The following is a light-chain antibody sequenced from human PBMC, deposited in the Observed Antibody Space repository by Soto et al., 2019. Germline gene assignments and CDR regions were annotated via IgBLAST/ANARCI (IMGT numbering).Light chain of an antibody. CDR1: QSVRSGS. Sequence: EVVLTQSPGTLSLSPGEGATLSCRASQSVRSGSLAWYQQKPGQAPRLLIFGASSRATDTPDRFSGSGSGTDFTLTISSLQSEDFAIYYCQQYNNWPPSLTFGGGTKVEI. CDR2: GAS. CDR3: QQYNNWPPSLT. V-gene: IGKV3-20*01. J-gene: IGKJ4*01.